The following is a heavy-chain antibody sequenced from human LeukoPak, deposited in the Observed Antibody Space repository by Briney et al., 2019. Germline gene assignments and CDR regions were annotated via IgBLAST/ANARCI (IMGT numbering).Heavy chain of an antibody. V-gene: IGHV3-23*01. D-gene: IGHD5-12*01. CDR2: ISNDGGGI. Sequence: GGSLRLSCSASGFIFNNYGLIWVRQAPGKGLQWVSAISNDGGGITYADFVKGRFTISRDNSKNTLFLQMISLRAEDTALYYCAKGGSGYFLDLWGQGTLVTVSS. J-gene: IGHJ5*02. CDR3: AKGGSGYFLDL. CDR1: GFIFNNYG.